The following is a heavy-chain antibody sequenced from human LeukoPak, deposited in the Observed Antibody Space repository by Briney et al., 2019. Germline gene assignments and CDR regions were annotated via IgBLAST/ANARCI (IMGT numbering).Heavy chain of an antibody. J-gene: IGHJ2*01. CDR2: INHSGST. D-gene: IGHD3-22*01. V-gene: IGHV4-31*03. Sequence: SQTLSLTCTVSGVSISSGASDWGWIRQHPKRGLEWVGYINHSGSTYYNPSLGSRVTMSVDTSKNQFSLKLSSVTAADSAVYYCARAARQGFTMIVVPFFYFDLWGRGTLVTVSS. CDR3: ARAARQGFTMIVVPFFYFDL. CDR1: GVSISSGASD.